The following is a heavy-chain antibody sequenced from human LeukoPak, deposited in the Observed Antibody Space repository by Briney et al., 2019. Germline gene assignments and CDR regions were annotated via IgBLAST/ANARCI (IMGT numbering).Heavy chain of an antibody. J-gene: IGHJ4*02. CDR1: VASIRISNYY. Sequence: SETLSLTCTVSVASIRISNYYWGWIRQPPRKGLEWIASVYYTGTTYYNPSLKSRVTIFVETSKNQVSLRLSSVTAADTAVYYCARHSNYASGSTAKGLFDYWGQGTLVSVSS. CDR2: VYYTGTT. V-gene: IGHV4-39*01. CDR3: ARHSNYASGSTAKGLFDY. D-gene: IGHD3-10*01.